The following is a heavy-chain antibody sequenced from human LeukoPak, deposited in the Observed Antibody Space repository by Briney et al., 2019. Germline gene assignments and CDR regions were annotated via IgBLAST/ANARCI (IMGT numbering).Heavy chain of an antibody. J-gene: IGHJ4*02. CDR1: GFTFSTYS. CDR2: ISSSSSYM. Sequence: PGGSLRLSCAASGFTFSTYSMNWVRQAPGKGLEWVSLISSSSSYMYYADSVKGRFTMSRDNAKNSLYLQINSLGAEDTAVYYCARGGITTFGMVPWYLDYWGQGTLVTVSS. CDR3: ARGGITTFGMVPWYLDY. D-gene: IGHD3-3*01. V-gene: IGHV3-21*01.